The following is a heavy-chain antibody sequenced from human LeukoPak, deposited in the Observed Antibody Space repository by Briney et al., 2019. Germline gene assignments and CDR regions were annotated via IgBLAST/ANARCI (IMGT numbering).Heavy chain of an antibody. D-gene: IGHD1-26*01. CDR2: IKSKINGGTT. CDR1: GFIFNNAR. CDR3: TAERGSYYVF. V-gene: IGHV3-15*01. Sequence: GGSLRLSCAASGFIFNNARMSWVRQVPGRGLEWVGRIKSKINGGTTDYAAPVNGRFTISRDDSKNTVYLQMNSLKIEDTAVYYCTAERGSYYVFWGQGTLVTVSS. J-gene: IGHJ4*02.